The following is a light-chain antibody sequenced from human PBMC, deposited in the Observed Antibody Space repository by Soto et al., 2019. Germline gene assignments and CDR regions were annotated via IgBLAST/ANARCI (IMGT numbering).Light chain of an antibody. CDR3: SSYTSSSTPYV. J-gene: IGLJ1*01. CDR1: STDVGGYNY. V-gene: IGLV2-14*01. Sequence: QSVLTQPASVSGSPGQSITISCSGSSTDVGGYNYVSWYQQLPDEAPKLLIYEVTNRPSGISTRFSGSKSGNTASLTISGLQAEDEADYYCSSYTSSSTPYVFGTGTKVTVL. CDR2: EVT.